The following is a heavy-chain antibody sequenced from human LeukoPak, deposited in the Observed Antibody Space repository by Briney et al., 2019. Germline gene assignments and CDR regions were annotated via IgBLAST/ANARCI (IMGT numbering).Heavy chain of an antibody. V-gene: IGHV1-46*01. Sequence: ASVKVSCKASGGTFSSYAISWVRQAPGQGLEWMGIINPSGGSTSYAQKFQGRVTMTRDTSTSTVYMELSSLRSEDTAVYYCAGGAYCSSTSCYPGAYYYYYYMDVWGKGTTVTVS. CDR1: GGTFSSYA. CDR2: INPSGGST. D-gene: IGHD2-2*01. J-gene: IGHJ6*03. CDR3: AGGAYCSSTSCYPGAYYYYYYMDV.